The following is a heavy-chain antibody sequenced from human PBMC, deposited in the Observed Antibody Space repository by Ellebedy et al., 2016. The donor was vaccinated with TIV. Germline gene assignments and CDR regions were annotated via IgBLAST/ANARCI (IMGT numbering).Heavy chain of an antibody. CDR3: ARGGDYGGYDDSFDR. CDR1: GFTLNGYH. V-gene: IGHV1-2*02. Sequence: AASVKVSCKASGFTLNGYHMHWVRQAPGQGLEWMGWISPGSGDTKVAQKFQGRVTLTKDTTRNTASMDLTRLTSDDSAVYFCARGGDYGGYDDSFDRWGPGTMVIVS. D-gene: IGHD4-23*01. CDR2: ISPGSGDT. J-gene: IGHJ3*01.